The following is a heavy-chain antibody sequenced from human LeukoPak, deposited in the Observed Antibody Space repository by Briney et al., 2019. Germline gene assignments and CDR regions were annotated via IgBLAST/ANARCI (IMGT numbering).Heavy chain of an antibody. V-gene: IGHV1-8*03. CDR3: ARESVGATKDFDY. Sequence: DSVKASCKASGYTFTSYGISWVRQAPGQGLEWMGWMNPNSGNTGYAQKFQGRVTITRNTSISTAYMELSSLRSDDTAVYYCARESVGATKDFDYWGQGTLVTVSS. CDR1: GYTFTSYG. CDR2: MNPNSGNT. J-gene: IGHJ4*02. D-gene: IGHD1-26*01.